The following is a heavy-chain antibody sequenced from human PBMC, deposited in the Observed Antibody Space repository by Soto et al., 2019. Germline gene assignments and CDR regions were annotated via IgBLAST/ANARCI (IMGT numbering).Heavy chain of an antibody. CDR1: GGSFSGYY. Sequence: PSETLSLTCAVYGGSFSGYYWSWIRQPPGKGLEWIGEINHSGSTNYNPSLKSRVTISVDTSKNQFSLKLSSVTAADTAVYYCASRSPGLLWFGELFFDYWGQGTLVTVSS. D-gene: IGHD3-10*01. V-gene: IGHV4-34*01. CDR3: ASRSPGLLWFGELFFDY. CDR2: INHSGST. J-gene: IGHJ4*02.